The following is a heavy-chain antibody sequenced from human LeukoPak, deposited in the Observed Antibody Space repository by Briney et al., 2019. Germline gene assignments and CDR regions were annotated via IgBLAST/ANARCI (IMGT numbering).Heavy chain of an antibody. Sequence: GASVKVSCKTSGHSINTFGITWVRQAPGQGLEWIGWMSSDNGNTNYADKFQGRVTITRDTSRTTAYMELRSLRSDDTAVYFCANVAKGRFFFYYMDVWCAGTTVTVSS. CDR1: GHSINTFG. J-gene: IGHJ6*03. D-gene: IGHD5-12*01. V-gene: IGHV1-18*01. CDR2: MSSDNGNT. CDR3: ANVAKGRFFFYYMDV.